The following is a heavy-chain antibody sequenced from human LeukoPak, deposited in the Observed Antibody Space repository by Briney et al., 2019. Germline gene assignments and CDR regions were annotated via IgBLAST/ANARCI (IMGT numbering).Heavy chain of an antibody. CDR1: GFAFSSYE. D-gene: IGHD4-17*01. V-gene: IGHV3-48*03. Sequence: PGGSLRLSCAASGFAFSSYEMNWVRKAPGKGLEWVSYISTSVSTIYYGDSVKGRFTISRDNAKNSLFLQMNILRAEDTAVYYCVRGSDYGVGAFDIWGQGTMVTVSS. J-gene: IGHJ3*02. CDR3: VRGSDYGVGAFDI. CDR2: ISTSVSTI.